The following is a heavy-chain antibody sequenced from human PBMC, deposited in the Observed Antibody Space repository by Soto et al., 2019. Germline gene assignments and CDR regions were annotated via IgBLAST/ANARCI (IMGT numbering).Heavy chain of an antibody. V-gene: IGHV3-21*01. D-gene: IGHD1-20*01. CDR3: VRESISGTGWFDP. CDR2: LDSSSVYI. CDR1: GFRFSYYS. J-gene: IGHJ5*02. Sequence: GGSLRLSCAASGFRFSYYSMNWVRQAPGKRLEWVSSLDSSSVYIYYAYSLKGRFTISRDNAKNSLYLQMNSLRAEDTAVYYCVRESISGTGWFDPWGQGTLVTVSS.